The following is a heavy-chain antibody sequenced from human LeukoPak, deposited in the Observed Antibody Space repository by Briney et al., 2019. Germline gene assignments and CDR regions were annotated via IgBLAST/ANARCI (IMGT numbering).Heavy chain of an antibody. CDR3: MSYDSSDSDDY. J-gene: IGHJ4*02. CDR2: IRSKANSYAT. V-gene: IGHV3-73*01. D-gene: IGHD3-22*01. Sequence: GGSLKLSCATSGFTFSGSAMHWVRQASGKGLEWVGRIRSKANSYATAYAASVKGRFTISRDDSKNTAYLQMNSLKTEDTALYYCMSYDSSDSDDYWGQGTLVTVSS. CDR1: GFTFSGSA.